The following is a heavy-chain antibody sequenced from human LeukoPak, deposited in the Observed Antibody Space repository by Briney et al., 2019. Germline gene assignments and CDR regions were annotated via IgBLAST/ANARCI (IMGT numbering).Heavy chain of an antibody. V-gene: IGHV3-7*01. CDR2: IKQDGSEK. D-gene: IGHD6-13*01. J-gene: IGHJ4*02. CDR1: GFTFSSYW. Sequence: GGSPRLSCVVSGFTFSSYWMSWVRQAPGKGLEWVANIKQDGSEKYYVDSVKGRFTISRDNAKNSLYLQMNSLRAEDTAVYYCARFEAAAGNFDYWGQGTLVTVSS. CDR3: ARFEAAAGNFDY.